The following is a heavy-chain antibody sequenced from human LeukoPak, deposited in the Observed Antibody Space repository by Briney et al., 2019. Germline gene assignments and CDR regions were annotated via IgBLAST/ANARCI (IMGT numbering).Heavy chain of an antibody. V-gene: IGHV5-51*01. Sequence: GESLKIPCKGSGYSFTSYWIGWVRQMPGKGLEWMGIIYPGDSDTRYSPSFQGQVTISADKSISTAYLQWSSLKASDTAMYYCARHEYSYGVVAYYYMDVWGKGTTVTVSS. CDR3: ARHEYSYGVVAYYYMDV. CDR2: IYPGDSDT. CDR1: GYSFTSYW. J-gene: IGHJ6*03. D-gene: IGHD5-18*01.